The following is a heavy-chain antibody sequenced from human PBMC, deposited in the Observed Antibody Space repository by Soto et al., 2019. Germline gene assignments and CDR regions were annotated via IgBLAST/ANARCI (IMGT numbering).Heavy chain of an antibody. CDR1: GGSISSSSYY. CDR2: IYYSGST. V-gene: IGHV4-39*01. D-gene: IGHD3-16*01. CDR3: ARHAFGGAVTDYWYFDL. J-gene: IGHJ2*01. Sequence: QLQLQESGPGLVKPSETLSLTCTVSGGSISSSSYYWGWIRQPPGKGLEWIGSIYYSGSTYYNPSLKSRVTISVDTSKNQFSMQLSYVTAADTAVYYWARHAFGGAVTDYWYFDLWGRGTVVTVSS.